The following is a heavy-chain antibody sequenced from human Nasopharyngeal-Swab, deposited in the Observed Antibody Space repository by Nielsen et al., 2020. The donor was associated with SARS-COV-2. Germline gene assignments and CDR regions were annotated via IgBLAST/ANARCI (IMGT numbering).Heavy chain of an antibody. CDR1: GGSFSGYY. Sequence: SETLSLTCAVYGGSFSGYYWSWIRQPPGKGLEWIGSIYYSGSTYYSPSLKSRVTISVDTSKNQFSLKLSSVTAADTAVYYCARHTYIAARLGDYWGQGTLVTVSS. J-gene: IGHJ4*02. CDR2: IYYSGST. CDR3: ARHTYIAARLGDY. D-gene: IGHD6-6*01. V-gene: IGHV4-34*01.